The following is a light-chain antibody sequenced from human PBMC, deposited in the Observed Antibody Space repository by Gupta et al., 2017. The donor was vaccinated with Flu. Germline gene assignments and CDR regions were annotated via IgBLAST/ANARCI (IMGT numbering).Light chain of an antibody. CDR1: QSVLYSSNNKNY. Sequence: DIVMTQSPDSLAVSLGERATINCKSSQSVLYSSNNKNYLAWYQQKPGQPPKLLIYWASTRESGVPDRFSGSGSGKDLTLTISSRQAEDVAVYYCQQYYCNPPFTFGHGTKLDIK. V-gene: IGKV4-1*01. CDR3: QQYYCNPPFT. CDR2: WAS. J-gene: IGKJ3*01.